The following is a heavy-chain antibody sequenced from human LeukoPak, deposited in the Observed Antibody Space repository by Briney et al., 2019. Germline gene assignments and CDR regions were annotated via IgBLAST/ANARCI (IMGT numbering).Heavy chain of an antibody. CDR1: GFTFSSYW. V-gene: IGHV3-74*01. CDR2: INSDGSST. CDR3: ARWMTGFGY. Sequence: GGSLRLSCAASGFTFSSYWMHWVRQAPGKGLVWVSRINSDGSSTSYADSVKGRFTISRDNAENSLYLQMNSLRVEDTAIYYCARWMTGFGYWGQGTLVTVSS. J-gene: IGHJ4*02. D-gene: IGHD3-9*01.